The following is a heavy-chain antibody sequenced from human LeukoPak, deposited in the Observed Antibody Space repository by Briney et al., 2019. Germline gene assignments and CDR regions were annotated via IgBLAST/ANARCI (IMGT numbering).Heavy chain of an antibody. D-gene: IGHD6-6*01. J-gene: IGHJ4*02. Sequence: PGGALQISCKGSGYNFTNYWIGWGRQVPGKGLEGMGIIYPGDSDTRYSPSFQGQVTISADKSISTAYLQWSSLKASDTAMYYCARRYSSSSIDYWGLGTLVTVSS. CDR1: GYNFTNYW. V-gene: IGHV5-51*03. CDR3: ARRYSSSSIDY. CDR2: IYPGDSDT.